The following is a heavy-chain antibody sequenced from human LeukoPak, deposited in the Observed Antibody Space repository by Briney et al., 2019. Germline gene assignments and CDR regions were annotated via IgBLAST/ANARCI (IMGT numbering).Heavy chain of an antibody. CDR3: ASYGGIHFDY. V-gene: IGHV4-38-2*01. J-gene: IGHJ4*02. D-gene: IGHD4-23*01. CDR2: IYHSGST. CDR1: GYSFSSGYY. Sequence: SETLSLTCAVSGYSFSSGYYWGWIRQPPGKGLEWIGTIYHSGSTYYNPSLKSRVTISVDTSKNQFSLKLSSVTAADTAVYYCASYGGIHFDYWGQGTLVTVSS.